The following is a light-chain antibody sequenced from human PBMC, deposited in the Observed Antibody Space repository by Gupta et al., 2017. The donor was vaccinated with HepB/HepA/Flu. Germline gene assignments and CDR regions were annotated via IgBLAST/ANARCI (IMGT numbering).Light chain of an antibody. V-gene: IGKV3-15*01. CDR2: GAS. J-gene: IGKJ1*01. CDR3: QQDNNWPRT. Sequence: EIVMTQSPATLSVSPGERATLSCRASQSVSSNLAWYQQKPGQAPRPLIYGASNRATGIPTRFSGSGSGTEFTLTISSLQSEDIAVYYCQQDNNWPRTFGQGTKVEVK. CDR1: QSVSSN.